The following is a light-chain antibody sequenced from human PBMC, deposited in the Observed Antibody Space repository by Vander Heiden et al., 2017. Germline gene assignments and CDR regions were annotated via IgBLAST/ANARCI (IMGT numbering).Light chain of an antibody. CDR2: PVC. J-gene: IGLJ2*01. V-gene: IGLV2-14*01. CDR1: RSDVGGYNC. CDR3: SSYTSSSTLV. Sequence: QPALPQPASVSASPGQSITISCPATRSDVGGYNCVPWYPRHPGKAPNLTASPVCTRASGVSNRFSGSQSGNTASLTISGLQAEDEADYYCSSYTSSSTLVFGGGTKLTVL.